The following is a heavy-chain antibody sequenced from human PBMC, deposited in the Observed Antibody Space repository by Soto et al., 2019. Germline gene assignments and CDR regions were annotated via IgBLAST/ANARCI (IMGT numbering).Heavy chain of an antibody. V-gene: IGHV1-18*01. CDR3: ARGGVAVAGSGPLQYYYYGMDV. CDR1: GYTFTSYG. Sequence: ASVKVSFKASGYTFTSYGISWVRQAPGQGLEWMGWISAYNGNTNYAQKLQGRVTMTTDTSTSTAYMELRSLRSDDTAVYYCARGGVAVAGSGPLQYYYYGMDVWGQGTTVTVSS. CDR2: ISAYNGNT. D-gene: IGHD6-19*01. J-gene: IGHJ6*02.